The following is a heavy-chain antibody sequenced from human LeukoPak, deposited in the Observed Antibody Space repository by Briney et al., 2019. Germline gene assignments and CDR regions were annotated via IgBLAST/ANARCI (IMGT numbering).Heavy chain of an antibody. CDR1: GFTFSDFY. CDR2: ISSTGSSI. V-gene: IGHV3-11*01. Sequence: GGSLRLSCAASGFTFSDFYMTWIRQAPGKGPEWVSFISSTGSSIYYADSVKGRFTISRDNANNSLYLQMNSLRVEGTAVYYCARQPNVFDYWGQGTLATVSS. J-gene: IGHJ4*02. CDR3: ARQPNVFDY. D-gene: IGHD4/OR15-4a*01.